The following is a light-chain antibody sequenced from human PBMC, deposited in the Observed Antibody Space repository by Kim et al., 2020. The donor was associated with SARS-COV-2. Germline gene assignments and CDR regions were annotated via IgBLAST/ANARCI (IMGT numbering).Light chain of an antibody. CDR3: QQYSSQSPWT. CDR1: QSISIW. V-gene: IGKV1-5*03. CDR2: KAS. Sequence: SVGDGVTITCRSSQSISIWLAWYQQKPGKASKLLIYKASRLESGVPARFSGSGSGTEFALTISSLQPDDYATYYCQQYSSQSPWTFGQGTKVDIK. J-gene: IGKJ1*01.